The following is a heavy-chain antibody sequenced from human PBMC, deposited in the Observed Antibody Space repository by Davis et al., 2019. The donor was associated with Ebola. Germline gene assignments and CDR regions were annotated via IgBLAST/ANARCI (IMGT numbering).Heavy chain of an antibody. Sequence: AASVKVSCKASGYTFTSYDINWVRQAPGRGLEWMGWMSPNSGDTGHAQKFQGRVTMTRDTSINVAFMELSSLKSEDKAVYYCAGSTPGSSHLDFWGQGTQVTVSS. J-gene: IGHJ4*02. V-gene: IGHV1-8*01. CDR1: GYTFTSYD. D-gene: IGHD3-10*01. CDR2: MSPNSGDT. CDR3: AGSTPGSSHLDF.